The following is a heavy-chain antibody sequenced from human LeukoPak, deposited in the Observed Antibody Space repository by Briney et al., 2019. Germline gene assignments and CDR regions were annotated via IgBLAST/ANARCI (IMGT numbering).Heavy chain of an antibody. CDR3: AKDDSNYDYV. D-gene: IGHD3-16*01. J-gene: IGHJ4*02. V-gene: IGHV3-21*01. CDR1: GFTFSSYS. CDR2: ISSSSSYI. Sequence: GGSLRLSCTASGFTFSSYSMNWVRQAPGKGLEWVSSISSSSSYIYYADSVKGRFTISRDNAKNSLYLQMNSLRAEDTAVYYCAKDDSNYDYVWGQGTLVTVSS.